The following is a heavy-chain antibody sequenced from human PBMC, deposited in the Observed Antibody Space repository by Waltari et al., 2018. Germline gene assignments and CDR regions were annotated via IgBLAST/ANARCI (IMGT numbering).Heavy chain of an antibody. J-gene: IGHJ5*02. CDR2: MNPNSGNT. CDR1: GYTFTSYD. D-gene: IGHD2-21*01. Sequence: QVQLVQSGAEVKKPGASVKVSCKASGYTFTSYDINWLRQATGQGLEWMGWMNPNSGNTGYAQKFQGRVTMTRNTSISTAYMELSSLRSEDTAVYYCARGWVYCGGDCLDPWGQGTLVTVSS. CDR3: ARGWVYCGGDCLDP. V-gene: IGHV1-8*01.